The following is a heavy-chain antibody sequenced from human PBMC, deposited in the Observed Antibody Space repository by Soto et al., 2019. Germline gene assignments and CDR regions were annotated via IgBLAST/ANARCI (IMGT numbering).Heavy chain of an antibody. CDR3: ARDRGSGAATTAXDY. Sequence: PGGSLRLSCAASGFTFSSYAMHWVRQAPGKGLEGVAFISYDGSNKYYADSVKGRFTISRDNSKNTLYLQMNSLRAEDTAVYYCARDRGSGAATTAXDYWGQGTLVTXS. D-gene: IGHD2-15*01. V-gene: IGHV3-30-3*01. CDR2: ISYDGSNK. CDR1: GFTFSSYA. J-gene: IGHJ4*02.